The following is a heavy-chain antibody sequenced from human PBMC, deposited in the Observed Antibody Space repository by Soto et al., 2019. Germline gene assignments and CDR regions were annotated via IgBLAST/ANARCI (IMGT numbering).Heavy chain of an antibody. Sequence: QVQLQESGPGLVKPSETLSLTCTVSGGSISSYYWSWIRQPPGKGLEWIGYIYYSGSTNYNPSLKSRVTIPVATSKNQFSLKLSSVTAADTAVYYCARATGPRPYYYYYGMDVWGQGTTVTVSS. V-gene: IGHV4-59*01. J-gene: IGHJ6*02. CDR2: IYYSGST. CDR1: GGSISSYY. CDR3: ARATGPRPYYYYYGMDV.